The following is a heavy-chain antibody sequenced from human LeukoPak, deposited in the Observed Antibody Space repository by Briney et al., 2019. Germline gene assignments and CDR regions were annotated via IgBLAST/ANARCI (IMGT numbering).Heavy chain of an antibody. J-gene: IGHJ6*03. CDR1: GFTFSSYA. CDR2: ISGSGGST. CDR3: AKDPRRYCSGGSCYPYYMDV. Sequence: GGSLRLSCAASGFTFSSYAMSWVRQAPGKGLEWVSAISGSGGSTYYADSVKGRFTISRDNSKNTLYLQMNSLRAEDTAVYYCAKDPRRYCSGGSCYPYYMDVWGKGTTVTISS. V-gene: IGHV3-23*01. D-gene: IGHD2-15*01.